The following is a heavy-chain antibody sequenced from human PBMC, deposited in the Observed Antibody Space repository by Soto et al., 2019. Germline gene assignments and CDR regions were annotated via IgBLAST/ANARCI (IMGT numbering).Heavy chain of an antibody. CDR2: MSGSGSVT. CDR1: GFTLTRYA. D-gene: IGHD6-13*01. J-gene: IGHJ6*02. V-gene: IGHV3-23*01. Sequence: PRGSLRLSCVGSGFTLTRYAMIFFRHSPFKWLEWVSTMSGSGSVTYYADSVKGRFSISRDSSKNTLYLQMSSLRVEDTAVYYCAKDKEGSTWYYYGMDVWGQGTTVTVSS. CDR3: AKDKEGSTWYYYGMDV.